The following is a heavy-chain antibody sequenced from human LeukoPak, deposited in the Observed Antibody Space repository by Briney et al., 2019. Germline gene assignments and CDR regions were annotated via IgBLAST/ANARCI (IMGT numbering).Heavy chain of an antibody. CDR3: ARELDATNTYYSEY. CDR1: GFIFDEYG. CDR2: ISSAGTT. Sequence: PGGSLRLSCAASGFIFDEYGISCVRQAPGKGLEWVSIISSAGTTYYADSVEGRFTISRDNSKNTVYLQVNSMRDEDTAVYYCARELDATNTYYSEYWGQGDLVTVSS. V-gene: IGHV3-66*01. J-gene: IGHJ4*02. D-gene: IGHD1-1*01.